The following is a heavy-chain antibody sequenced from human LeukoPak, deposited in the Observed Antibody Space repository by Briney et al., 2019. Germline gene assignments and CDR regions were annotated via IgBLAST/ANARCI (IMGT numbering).Heavy chain of an antibody. V-gene: IGHV3-15*01. Sequence: PGGSLRLSCVASGFTVSNAWMKSKTDGGTTDYAAPVKGRFTISRDASKNTLYLQMNSLKTDDTAVYYCTTAPSYADYWGQGTLVTVSS. D-gene: IGHD3-10*01. CDR2: SKTDGGTT. J-gene: IGHJ4*02. CDR1: GFTVSNAW. CDR3: TTAPSYADY.